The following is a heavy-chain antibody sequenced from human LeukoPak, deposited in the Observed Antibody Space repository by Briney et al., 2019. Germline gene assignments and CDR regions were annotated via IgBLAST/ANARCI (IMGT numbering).Heavy chain of an antibody. Sequence: GGSLRLSCAASGFNVSKSYLSWVRQAPGKGLEGVSYISSSGSTIYYADSVKGRFTISRDNAKNSLYLQMNSLRAEDTAVYYRARGPPYYDFWSGYPRGGQGTLVTVSS. CDR3: ARGPPYYDFWSGYPR. D-gene: IGHD3-3*01. CDR1: GFNVSKSY. CDR2: ISSSGSTI. J-gene: IGHJ4*02. V-gene: IGHV3-11*01.